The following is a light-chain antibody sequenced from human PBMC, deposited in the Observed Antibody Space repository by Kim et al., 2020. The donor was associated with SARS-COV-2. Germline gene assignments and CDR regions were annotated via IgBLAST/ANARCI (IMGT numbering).Light chain of an antibody. CDR2: VNSDGTH. Sequence: SVKLTCTLNHEHSTYAIAWHQYQPEKGPRFLMKVNSDGTHRKGDGIPDRFSASSSGAERYLTISSLQFDDEADYYCQTWGAGIRVFGGGTQLTVL. V-gene: IGLV4-69*01. CDR3: QTWGAGIRV. J-gene: IGLJ3*02. CDR1: HEHSTYA.